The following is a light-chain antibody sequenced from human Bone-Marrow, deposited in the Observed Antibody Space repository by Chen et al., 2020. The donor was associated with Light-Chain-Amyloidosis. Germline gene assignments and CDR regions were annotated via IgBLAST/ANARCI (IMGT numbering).Light chain of an antibody. J-gene: IGLJ2*01. V-gene: IGLV3-25*03. Sequence: SYELTQPPSVSVSPGQTARITCSGDDLPTKYAYWYQQKPGQAPVLVIHRDTERPSGISERFTGSSSGTTATLRLSGVQAEDEADYHCQSAASRGTNEVICGGGTKLTGL. CDR1: DLPTKY. CDR2: RDT. CDR3: QSAASRGTNEVI.